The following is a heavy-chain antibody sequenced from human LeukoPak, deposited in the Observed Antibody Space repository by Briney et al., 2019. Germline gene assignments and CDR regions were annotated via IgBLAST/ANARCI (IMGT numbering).Heavy chain of an antibody. CDR2: ISSSSSYI. CDR3: ARDGGTAMVSY. D-gene: IGHD5-18*01. Sequence: GGSLRLSCAASGFTFSSYSMNWVRQAPGKGLEWVSSISSSSSYIYYADSVKGRFTISRDNAKNPLYLQMNSLRAEDTAVYYCARDGGTAMVSYWGQGTLVTVSS. V-gene: IGHV3-21*01. J-gene: IGHJ4*02. CDR1: GFTFSSYS.